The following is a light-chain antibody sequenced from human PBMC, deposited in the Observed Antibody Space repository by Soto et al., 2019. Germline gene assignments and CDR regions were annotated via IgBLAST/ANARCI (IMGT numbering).Light chain of an antibody. V-gene: IGLV4-69*01. CDR1: SGHSSYA. Sequence: QPVLTQSPSASASLGASVKLTCTLSSGHSSYAIAWHQQQPEKGPRYLMKLNGDGSHTKGDGIPDRFSASSSGPERYLTISRLQSEDEADYYCQTWDTGAVVFGGGTKLTVL. CDR3: QTWDTGAVV. CDR2: LNGDGSH. J-gene: IGLJ2*01.